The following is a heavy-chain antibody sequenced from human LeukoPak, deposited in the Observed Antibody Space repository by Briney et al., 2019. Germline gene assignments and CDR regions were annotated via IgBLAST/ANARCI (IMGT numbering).Heavy chain of an antibody. CDR1: GFTFSFYN. V-gene: IGHV3-21*01. CDR2: ISSGGSYI. Sequence: GGSLRLSCAASGFTFSFYNMNWVRQAPGKGLEWVSSISSGGSYIYYADSVKGRFTISRDNAKNSLYLQMNSLRAEDTALYYCARYGGNAFDVWGQGTMVTVSS. D-gene: IGHD4/OR15-4a*01. CDR3: ARYGGNAFDV. J-gene: IGHJ3*01.